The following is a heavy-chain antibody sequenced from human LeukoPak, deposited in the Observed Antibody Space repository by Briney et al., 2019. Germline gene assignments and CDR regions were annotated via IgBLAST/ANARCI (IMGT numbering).Heavy chain of an antibody. CDR2: IIPIFGTA. V-gene: IGHV1-69*13. CDR1: GYTFTSYA. CDR3: ARGGGVTMVRGVISLPHAYYYYYMDV. Sequence: SVKVSCKASGYTFTSYAMNWVRQAPGQGLEWMGGIIPIFGTANYAQKFQGGVTITADESTSTAYMELSSLRSEDTAVYYCARGGGVTMVRGVISLPHAYYYYYMDVWGKGTTVTISS. D-gene: IGHD3-10*01. J-gene: IGHJ6*03.